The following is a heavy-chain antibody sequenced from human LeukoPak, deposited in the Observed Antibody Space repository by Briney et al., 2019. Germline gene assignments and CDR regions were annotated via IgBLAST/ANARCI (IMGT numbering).Heavy chain of an antibody. Sequence: SETQSLTCAVYGGSFSGYYWSWIRQPPGKGLEWIGEINHSGSTNYNPSLKSRVTISVDTSKNQFSLKLSSVTAADTAVYYCARERIYYGSVKGWFDPWGQGTLVTVSS. J-gene: IGHJ5*02. CDR3: ARERIYYGSVKGWFDP. CDR1: GGSFSGYY. D-gene: IGHD3-10*01. V-gene: IGHV4-34*01. CDR2: INHSGST.